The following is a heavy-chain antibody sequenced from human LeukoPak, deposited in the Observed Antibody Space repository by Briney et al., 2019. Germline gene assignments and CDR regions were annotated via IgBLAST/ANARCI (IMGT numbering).Heavy chain of an antibody. V-gene: IGHV1-18*01. J-gene: IGHJ4*02. D-gene: IGHD3-10*01. Sequence: GASVKLSCKASGYTFTSYGISWVRQAPGQGLEWMGWISAYNGNTNYAQKLQGRVTMTTDTSTSTAYMELRSLRSDDTAVYYCARTGMPYYYGSGSYYDYWGQGTLVTVSS. CDR1: GYTFTSYG. CDR3: ARTGMPYYYGSGSYYDY. CDR2: ISAYNGNT.